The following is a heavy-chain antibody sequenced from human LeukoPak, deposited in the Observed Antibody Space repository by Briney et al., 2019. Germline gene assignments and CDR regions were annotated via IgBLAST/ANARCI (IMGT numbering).Heavy chain of an antibody. Sequence: ASVKVSCKASGYTFTSYDINWVRQATGQGLEWMGWMNPNSGNTGYAQKFQGRVTMPRNTSISTAYMELSSLRSEDTAVYYCARAVSYRNSGYDYGWGDFDYWGQGTLVTVSS. D-gene: IGHD5-12*01. CDR2: MNPNSGNT. V-gene: IGHV1-8*01. CDR1: GYTFTSYD. CDR3: ARAVSYRNSGYDYGWGDFDY. J-gene: IGHJ4*02.